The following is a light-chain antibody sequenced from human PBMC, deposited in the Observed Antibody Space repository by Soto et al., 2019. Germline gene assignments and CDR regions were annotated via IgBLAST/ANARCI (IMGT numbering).Light chain of an antibody. CDR2: WAS. CDR3: QQYYLTPYT. CDR1: QSILYSSNNKDY. Sequence: DIVMTQSPDSLAVSLGERATINCKSSQSILYSSNNKDYLAWYQQKPGQPPKLLIFWASTRESGVPDRFSGSGSGTDFTLTISSLQAEDVAVYYCQQYYLTPYTFCQGTKLEIK. J-gene: IGKJ2*01. V-gene: IGKV4-1*01.